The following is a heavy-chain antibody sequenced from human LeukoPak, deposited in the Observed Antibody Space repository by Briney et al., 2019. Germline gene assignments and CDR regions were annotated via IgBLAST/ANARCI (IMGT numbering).Heavy chain of an antibody. CDR1: GYSFTSYW. V-gene: IGHV5-51*01. J-gene: IGHJ5*02. D-gene: IGHD3-3*01. CDR3: ARRFYDFWSGEGWFDP. Sequence: GESLKISCKGSGYSFTSYWIGWVRQMPGKGLEWMGIIYPGDSDTRYSPSFQGQVTISADKSISTAYLQWSSLKASDTAMYYCARRFYDFWSGEGWFDPWGQGTLSPSPQ. CDR2: IYPGDSDT.